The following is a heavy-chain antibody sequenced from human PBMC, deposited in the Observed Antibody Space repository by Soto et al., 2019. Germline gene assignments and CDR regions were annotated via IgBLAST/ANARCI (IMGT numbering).Heavy chain of an antibody. Sequence: SETLSLTCTVSGGSISSSSYYWGWIRQPPGKGLEWIGSIYYSGSTYYNPSLKSRVTISVDTSKNQFSLKLSSVTAADTAVYYCARQYYDILTGYYPSGFFDYWGQGTLVTVSS. J-gene: IGHJ4*02. CDR1: GGSISSSSYY. CDR2: IYYSGST. D-gene: IGHD3-9*01. CDR3: ARQYYDILTGYYPSGFFDY. V-gene: IGHV4-39*01.